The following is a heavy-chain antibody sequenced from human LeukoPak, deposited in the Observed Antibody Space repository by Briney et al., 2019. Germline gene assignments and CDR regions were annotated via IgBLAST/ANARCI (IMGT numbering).Heavy chain of an antibody. V-gene: IGHV3-30*02. CDR2: IRYDGSNK. D-gene: IGHD6-13*01. CDR1: GFTFFTYG. Sequence: PGGSLRLSCAASGFTFFTYGMHWVRQAPGKGLEWVAFIRYDGSNKYYADSVEGRFTVSGDNSKNTMYLQMNSLRAEDTAVYYCARWWHASSWLSEFRGQGTLVTVSS. J-gene: IGHJ4*02. CDR3: ARWWHASSWLSEF.